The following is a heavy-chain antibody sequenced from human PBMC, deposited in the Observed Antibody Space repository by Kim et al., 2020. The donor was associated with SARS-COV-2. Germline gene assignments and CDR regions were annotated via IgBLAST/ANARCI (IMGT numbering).Heavy chain of an antibody. V-gene: IGHV4-34*01. CDR1: GGSFSGYY. Sequence: SENLSLTCAVYGGSFSGYYWSWIRQPPGKGLEWIGEINHSGSTNYNPSLKSRVTISVDTSKNQFSLKLSSVTAADTAVYYCARDRYYYDSSGYYTDAFDIWGQGTMVTVSS. D-gene: IGHD3-22*01. CDR3: ARDRYYYDSSGYYTDAFDI. J-gene: IGHJ3*02. CDR2: INHSGST.